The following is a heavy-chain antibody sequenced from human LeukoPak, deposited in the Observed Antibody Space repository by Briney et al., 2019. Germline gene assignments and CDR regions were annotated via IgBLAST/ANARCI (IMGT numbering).Heavy chain of an antibody. CDR2: ISGSGGST. CDR1: GFTFSSYA. J-gene: IGHJ6*02. V-gene: IGHV3-23*01. D-gene: IGHD2-2*01. Sequence: GGSLRLSCAASGFTFSSYAMSWVRQAPGKGLEWVSAISGSGGSTYYADSVKGRFTISRDNSKNTLYLQMNSLRAEDTAVYYCARGLGYCSSTSCYGDGMDVWGQGTTVTVSS. CDR3: ARGLGYCSSTSCYGDGMDV.